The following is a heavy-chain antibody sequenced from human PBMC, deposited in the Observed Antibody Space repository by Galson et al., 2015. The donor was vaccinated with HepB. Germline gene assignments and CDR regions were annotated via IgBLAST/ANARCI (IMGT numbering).Heavy chain of an antibody. J-gene: IGHJ6*02. CDR3: ARVKDTAMAYGMDV. V-gene: IGHV3-11*06. Sequence: SLRLSCAASGFTFSDYYMSWIRQAPGKGLEWVSYISSSSSYTNYADSVKGRFTISRDNAKNSLYLQMNSLRAEDTAVYYCARVKDTAMAYGMDVWGQGTTVTVSS. CDR1: GFTFSDYY. CDR2: ISSSSSYT. D-gene: IGHD5-18*01.